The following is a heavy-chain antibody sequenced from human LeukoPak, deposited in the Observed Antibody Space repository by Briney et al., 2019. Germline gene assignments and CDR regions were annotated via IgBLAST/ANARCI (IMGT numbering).Heavy chain of an antibody. D-gene: IGHD3-3*01. CDR3: ASTLSTYYDFWSGYYGAFDI. CDR1: GFTFSSYS. CDR2: ISSSSSYI. J-gene: IGHJ3*02. Sequence: GGSLRLSCAASGFTFSSYSMTWVRQAPGKGLEWVSSISSSSSYIYYADSVKGRFTISRDNAKNSLYLQMNSLRAEDTAVYYCASTLSTYYDFWSGYYGAFDIWGQGTMVTVSS. V-gene: IGHV3-21*01.